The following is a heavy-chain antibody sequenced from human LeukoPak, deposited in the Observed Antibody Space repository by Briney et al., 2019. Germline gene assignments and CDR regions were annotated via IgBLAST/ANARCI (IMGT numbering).Heavy chain of an antibody. Sequence: GGSLRLSCAASGFTFSSYWMHWVRQAPGKGLVWISRINSDGSSTSHADSVRGRFTISRDNSKNTLYLQMNSLRAGDTAVYYCARTYYYGSGEYYFDYWGQGTLVTVSS. J-gene: IGHJ4*02. D-gene: IGHD3-10*01. CDR1: GFTFSSYW. V-gene: IGHV3-74*01. CDR2: INSDGSST. CDR3: ARTYYYGSGEYYFDY.